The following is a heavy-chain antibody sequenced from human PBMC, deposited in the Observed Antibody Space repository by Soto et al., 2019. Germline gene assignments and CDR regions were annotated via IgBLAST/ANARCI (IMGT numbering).Heavy chain of an antibody. D-gene: IGHD6-13*01. V-gene: IGHV1-58*01. CDR1: GFTFTSSA. CDR3: AAARVAHSSSPDLSGMGD. CDR2: IVVGSGNT. J-gene: IGHJ6*02. Sequence: GASVKVSCKASGFTFTSSAVQWVRQARGKRLEWIGWIVVGSGNTNYAQTFQEIVTITRDMSTSTAYMALSTLRSEDTAVYYWAAARVAHSSSPDLSGMGDWGQGTTVTVSS.